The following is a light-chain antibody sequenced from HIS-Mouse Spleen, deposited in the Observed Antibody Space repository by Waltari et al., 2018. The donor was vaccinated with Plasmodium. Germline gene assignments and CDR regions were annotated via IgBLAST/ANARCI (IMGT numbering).Light chain of an antibody. V-gene: IGLV3-25*03. CDR3: QSADSSGTYKRV. CDR1: ALPTHY. J-gene: IGLJ3*02. Sequence: SYELTQPPSVSVSPGQTARITCSGDALPTHYAYWYQQKPGQAPVLVIYKNTERPSGIPERFSGSSSGTTVTLTISGVQAEDEADYYCQSADSSGTYKRVFGGGTKLTVL. CDR2: KNT.